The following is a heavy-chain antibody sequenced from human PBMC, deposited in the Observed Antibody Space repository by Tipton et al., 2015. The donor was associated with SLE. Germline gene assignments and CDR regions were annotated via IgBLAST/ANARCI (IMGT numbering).Heavy chain of an antibody. CDR2: IYTDGST. V-gene: IGHV3-66*02. D-gene: IGHD3-3*01. CDR1: GFTVSSNY. J-gene: IGHJ2*01. CDR3: ARDTYELWSGDNWYFDL. Sequence: GSLRLSCEASGFTVSSNYMSWVRQAPGKGLEWVSVIYTDGSTHSADSVKGRFTTSRDISKNTLYLQMSSLRPDDTAVYFCARDTYELWSGDNWYFDLWGRGTLVTVSS.